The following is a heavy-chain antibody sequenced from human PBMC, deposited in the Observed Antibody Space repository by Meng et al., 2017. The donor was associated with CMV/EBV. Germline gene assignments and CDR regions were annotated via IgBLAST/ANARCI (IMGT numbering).Heavy chain of an antibody. CDR2: ISGYNGNT. D-gene: IGHD6-25*01. V-gene: IGHV1-18*01. Sequence: ASVKVSCKASGYSFTNYGISWVRQAPGQGLEYMGWISGYNGNTYYAKRFQGRITTTIDTSSDTANMELRSLRSDETAVYYCARGVGQRLGRGFDIWGQGTMVTVSS. J-gene: IGHJ3*02. CDR1: GYSFTNYG. CDR3: ARGVGQRLGRGFDI.